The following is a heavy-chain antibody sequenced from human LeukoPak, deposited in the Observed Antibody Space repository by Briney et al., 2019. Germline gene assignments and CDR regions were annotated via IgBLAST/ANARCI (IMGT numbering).Heavy chain of an antibody. D-gene: IGHD2-15*01. V-gene: IGHV4-61*02. CDR1: GGSISSGNYC. CDR2: IHTSGST. CDR3: ARGLGSY. Sequence: PSETLSLTCTVSGGSISSGNYCWNWIRQPAGKGLEWIGRIHTSGSTKYNPSLKSRVTISLDMSKNQFSLNLNSVTAADTAVYYCARGLGSYWGQGTLVTVSS. J-gene: IGHJ4*02.